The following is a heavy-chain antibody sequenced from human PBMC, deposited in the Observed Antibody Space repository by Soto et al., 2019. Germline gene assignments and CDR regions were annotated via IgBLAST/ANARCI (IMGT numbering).Heavy chain of an antibody. CDR3: AGGYGLTYFDY. J-gene: IGHJ4*02. CDR1: GFTFSSYG. D-gene: IGHD1-1*01. CDR2: ISYDGTNK. V-gene: IGHV3-30*03. Sequence: QVQLVESGGGVVQPGRSLRLSCEASGFTFSSYGRHWVRQAPGKGLEWVAVISYDGTNKYYADSVKGRFTISRDNSKNTLYLQMNSLRAEDTAVYYCAGGYGLTYFDYWGQGTLVTVSS.